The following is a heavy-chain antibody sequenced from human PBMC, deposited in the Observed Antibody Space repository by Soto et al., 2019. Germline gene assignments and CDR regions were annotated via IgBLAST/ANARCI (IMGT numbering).Heavy chain of an antibody. V-gene: IGHV4-59*12. CDR2: IYHSGST. CDR3: ARVPDR. Sequence: SETPSLTCTVPGGSISCYYWSWIRQPPGKGLEWIGYIYHSGSTYYNPSLKSRVTISVDRSKNQFSLKLSSVTAADTAVYYCARVPDRWGQGTLVTVS. CDR1: GGSISCYY. J-gene: IGHJ5*02. D-gene: IGHD2-2*01.